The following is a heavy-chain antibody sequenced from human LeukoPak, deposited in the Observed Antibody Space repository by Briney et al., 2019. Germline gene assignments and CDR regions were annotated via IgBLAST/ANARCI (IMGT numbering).Heavy chain of an antibody. Sequence: GGSLRLSCAASGFTFSSYAMSWVRQAPGKGLEWVSAISGSGGSTYYADSVKGRFTISRDNSKNTLYLQMNSLRAEDTAVYYCAKDHGYSYDYSERFFDYWGQGTLVTVSS. CDR2: ISGSGGST. CDR1: GFTFSSYA. CDR3: AKDHGYSYDYSERFFDY. J-gene: IGHJ4*02. D-gene: IGHD5-18*01. V-gene: IGHV3-23*01.